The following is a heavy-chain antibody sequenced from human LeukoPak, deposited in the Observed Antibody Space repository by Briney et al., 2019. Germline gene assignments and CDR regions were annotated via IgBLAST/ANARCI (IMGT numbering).Heavy chain of an antibody. Sequence: ASVKVSCKASGYTFTSYYMHWVRQAPGQGLEWMGWINPNSGGTNYAQKFQGRVTMTRDTSISTAYMELSRLRSDDTAVYYCARDYYDSSGYYYGAFDIWGQGTMVTVSS. CDR2: INPNSGGT. CDR3: ARDYYDSSGYYYGAFDI. V-gene: IGHV1-2*02. D-gene: IGHD3-22*01. J-gene: IGHJ3*02. CDR1: GYTFTSYY.